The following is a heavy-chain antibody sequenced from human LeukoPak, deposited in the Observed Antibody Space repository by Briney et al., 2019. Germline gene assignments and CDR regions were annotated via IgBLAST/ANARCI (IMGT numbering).Heavy chain of an antibody. V-gene: IGHV1-18*01. CDR1: GYTFTSYG. CDR2: ISAYNGNT. D-gene: IGHD3-22*01. J-gene: IGHJ6*02. Sequence: GASVKVSCKASGYTFTSYGISWVRQAPGQGLERMGWISAYNGNTNYAQKLQGRVTMTTDTSTSTAYMELRSLRSDDTAVYYCARVGGYYDSSGYYPYYYGMDVWGQGTTVTVSS. CDR3: ARVGGYYDSSGYYPYYYGMDV.